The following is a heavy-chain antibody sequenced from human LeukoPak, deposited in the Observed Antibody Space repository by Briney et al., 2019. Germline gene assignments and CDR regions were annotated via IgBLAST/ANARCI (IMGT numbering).Heavy chain of an antibody. V-gene: IGHV1-46*01. D-gene: IGHD2-8*01. J-gene: IGHJ4*02. CDR1: GYTSTSYY. CDR3: ARYEGAYYFDY. Sequence: ASVKVSCKASGYTSTSYYMHWVRQAPGQGLEWMSIINPSGGSTSYAQKFQGRVTMTRDTSASTVYMELSSLRSEDTAVYYCARYEGAYYFDYWGQGTLVTVSS. CDR2: INPSGGST.